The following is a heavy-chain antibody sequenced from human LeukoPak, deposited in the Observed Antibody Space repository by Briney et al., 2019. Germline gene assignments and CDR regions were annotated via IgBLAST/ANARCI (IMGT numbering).Heavy chain of an antibody. CDR3: ASLGNIAAAGNRDFDY. CDR1: GFTFSSYA. Sequence: GGSLRLSCAASGFTFSSYAMSWVRQAPGKGLEWVSAISGSGGSTYYADSVKGRFTISRDNSKNTLYLQMNSLRAEDTAVYYCASLGNIAAAGNRDFDYWGQGTLVTVSS. CDR2: ISGSGGST. D-gene: IGHD6-13*01. J-gene: IGHJ4*02. V-gene: IGHV3-23*01.